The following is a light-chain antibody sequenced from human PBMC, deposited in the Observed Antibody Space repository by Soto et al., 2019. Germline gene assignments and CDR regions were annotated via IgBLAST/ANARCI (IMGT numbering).Light chain of an antibody. CDR1: QSVNNY. Sequence: EIVMTQSPATLSVSPGGRATLSCRASQSVNNYLAWYHQRPGQPPRLLIYRASTRATVIPARFSGSGSGPEFSLTISSLQSEDFAVYYCQQYSTWPPKYTFGQGTKLEI. V-gene: IGKV3-15*01. CDR2: RAS. J-gene: IGKJ2*01. CDR3: QQYSTWPPKYT.